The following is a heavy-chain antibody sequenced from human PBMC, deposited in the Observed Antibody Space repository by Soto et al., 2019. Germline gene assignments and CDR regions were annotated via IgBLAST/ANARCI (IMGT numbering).Heavy chain of an antibody. CDR3: ARTYRYYDILTGNLREVYYYYGMDV. CDR1: GYTFTGYY. D-gene: IGHD3-9*01. V-gene: IGHV1-2*04. Sequence: ASVKVSCKASGYTFTGYYMHWVRQAPGQGLEWMGWINPNSGGTNYAQKFQGWVTMTRDTSISTAYMELSRLRSDDTAVYYCARTYRYYDILTGNLREVYYYYGMDVWGQGTTVTVSS. J-gene: IGHJ6*02. CDR2: INPNSGGT.